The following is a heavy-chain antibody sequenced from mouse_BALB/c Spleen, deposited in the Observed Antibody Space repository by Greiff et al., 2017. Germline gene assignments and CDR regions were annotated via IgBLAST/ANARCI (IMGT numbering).Heavy chain of an antibody. J-gene: IGHJ4*01. D-gene: IGHD2-4*01. CDR3: AREGDYDYDVHAMDY. CDR1: GYSFTSYW. V-gene: IGHV1S127*01. Sequence: QVQLQQSGPQLVRPGASVKISCKASGYSFTSYWMHWVKQRPGQGLEWIGMIDPSDSETRLNQKFKDKATLTVDKSSSTAYMQLSSPTSEDSAVYYCAREGDYDYDVHAMDYWGQGTSVTVSS. CDR2: IDPSDSET.